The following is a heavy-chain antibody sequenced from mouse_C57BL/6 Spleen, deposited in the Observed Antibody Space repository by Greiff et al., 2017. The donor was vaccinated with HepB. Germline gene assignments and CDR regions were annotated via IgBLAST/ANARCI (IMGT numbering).Heavy chain of an antibody. CDR2: ISDGGSYT. V-gene: IGHV5-4*01. J-gene: IGHJ4*01. CDR1: GFTFSSYA. CDR3: ARENYSNPYAMDY. Sequence: EVQGVESGGGLVKPGGSLKLSCAASGFTFSSYAMSWVRQTPEKRLEWVATISDGGSYTYYPDNVKGRFTISRDNAKNNLYLQMSHLKSEDTAMYYCARENYSNPYAMDYWGQGTSVTVSS. D-gene: IGHD2-5*01.